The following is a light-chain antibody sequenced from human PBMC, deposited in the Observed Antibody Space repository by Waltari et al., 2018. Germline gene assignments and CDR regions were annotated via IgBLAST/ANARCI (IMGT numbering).Light chain of an antibody. J-gene: IGKJ5*01. CDR2: DAS. Sequence: EIVLTQSPATLSLSPGARATLSCRASQSVSSYLAWYQQKPGQAPRLLIYDASNRATGIPARFSGSGSGTDFTLTISSLEPEDFAVYYCQQRSSGVTFGQGTRLGIK. CDR1: QSVSSY. CDR3: QQRSSGVT. V-gene: IGKV3-11*01.